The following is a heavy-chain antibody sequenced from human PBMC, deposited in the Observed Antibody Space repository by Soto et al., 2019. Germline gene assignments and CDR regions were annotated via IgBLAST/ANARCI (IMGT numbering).Heavy chain of an antibody. V-gene: IGHV1-8*01. D-gene: IGHD3-10*01. CDR2: MNPNSGNT. CDR1: GYTFTSYD. CDR3: ARVTMVRGVIIVEDYYYYMDV. J-gene: IGHJ6*03. Sequence: GASVKVSCKASGYTFTSYDINWVRQATGQGLEWMGWMNPNSGNTGYAQKFQGRVTMTRNTSISTAYMELSSLRSEDTAVYYCARVTMVRGVIIVEDYYYYMDVWGKGTTVTVSS.